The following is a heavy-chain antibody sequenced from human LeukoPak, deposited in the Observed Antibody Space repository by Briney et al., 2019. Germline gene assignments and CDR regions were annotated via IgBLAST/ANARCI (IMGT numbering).Heavy chain of an antibody. CDR2: ISYDGSNK. D-gene: IGHD2-2*01. CDR3: ASLIVVVPAAHPDMDV. CDR1: GFTFSSYA. J-gene: IGHJ6*03. Sequence: PGGSLRLSCAASGFTFSSYAMHWVRQAPGKGLEWVAVISYDGSNKYYADSVKGRFTISRDNSKNTLYLQMNSLRAEDTAVYYCASLIVVVPAAHPDMDVLGKGTTVTVSS. V-gene: IGHV3-30-3*01.